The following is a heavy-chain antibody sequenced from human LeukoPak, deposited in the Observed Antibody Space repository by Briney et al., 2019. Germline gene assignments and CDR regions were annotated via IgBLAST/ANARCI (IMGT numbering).Heavy chain of an antibody. V-gene: IGHV3-7*01. D-gene: IGHD1-26*01. J-gene: IGHJ4*02. CDR1: DFTFSSYW. CDR2: IEQDGSQK. CDR3: ARNSGSNPFNY. Sequence: GGSLRLSCAASDFTFSSYWLSWVRQAPGKGLEWVASIEQDGSQKYYVDSVRGRFTISRDNAKNSVYLQTNSLRVEDTAVYYCARNSGSNPFNYWGQGTLVTVSS.